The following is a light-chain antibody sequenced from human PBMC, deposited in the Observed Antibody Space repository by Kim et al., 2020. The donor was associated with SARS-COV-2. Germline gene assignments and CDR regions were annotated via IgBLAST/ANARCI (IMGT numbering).Light chain of an antibody. V-gene: IGLV2-11*01. CDR3: CSYAGSYHYV. CDR1: SSDVGGYNY. J-gene: IGLJ1*01. Sequence: GQSVTTTCTGTSSDVGGYNYVSWYQQHPGKAPKLMIYDVSKRPSGVPDRFSGSKSGNTASLTISGLQAEDEADYYCCSYAGSYHYVFGTGTKVTVL. CDR2: DVS.